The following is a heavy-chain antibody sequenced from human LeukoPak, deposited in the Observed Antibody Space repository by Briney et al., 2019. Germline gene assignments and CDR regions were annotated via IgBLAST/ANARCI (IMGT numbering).Heavy chain of an antibody. CDR2: IRGSGTHT. CDR1: GFIFSDYA. CDR3: AKDREIFCGGDCPFDH. Sequence: GGSLRLSCAASGFIFSDYAMSWVRQSPGKGLEWLSSIRGSGTHTYYADSVKGRFTVSRDNSRNTLFLHMNSLRAEDTAIYYCAKDREIFCGGDCPFDHWGPGTLVTVSS. D-gene: IGHD2-21*01. V-gene: IGHV3-23*01. J-gene: IGHJ4*02.